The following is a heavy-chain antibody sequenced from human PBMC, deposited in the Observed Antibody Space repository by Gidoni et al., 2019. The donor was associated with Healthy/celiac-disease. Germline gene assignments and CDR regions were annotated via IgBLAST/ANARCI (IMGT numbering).Heavy chain of an antibody. J-gene: IGHJ6*02. CDR3: ARSVRSSGSYYNPLYGMDV. CDR1: GFTFSSYG. Sequence: QVQLVESGGGVVQPGRSLRLSCAASGFTFSSYGMHWVRQAPGKGLEWVAVIWYDGSNKYYADSVKGRFTISRDNSKNTLYLQMNSLRAEDTAVYYCARSVRSSGSYYNPLYGMDVWGQGTTVTVSS. D-gene: IGHD3-10*01. V-gene: IGHV3-33*01. CDR2: IWYDGSNK.